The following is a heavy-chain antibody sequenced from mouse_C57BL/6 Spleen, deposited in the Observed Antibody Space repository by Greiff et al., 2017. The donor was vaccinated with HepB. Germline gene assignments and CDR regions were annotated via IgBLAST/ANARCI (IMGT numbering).Heavy chain of an antibody. Sequence: QVHVQQSGAELVRPGASVTLSCKASGYTFTDYEMHWVKQTPVHGLEWIGAIDPETGGTAYNQKFKGKAILTADKSSSTAYMELRSLTSEDSAVYYCTNSHYYGSSGGLLGYWGQGTTLTVSS. CDR2: IDPETGGT. D-gene: IGHD1-1*01. V-gene: IGHV1-15*01. CDR3: TNSHYYGSSGGLLGY. J-gene: IGHJ2*01. CDR1: GYTFTDYE.